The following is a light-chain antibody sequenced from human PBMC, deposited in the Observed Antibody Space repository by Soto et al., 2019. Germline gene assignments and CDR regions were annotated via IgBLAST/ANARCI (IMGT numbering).Light chain of an antibody. Sequence: QSVLTQPPSTSGTPGQRVTISCSGSSSNIGTNTVNWYQQLPGTAPKLLIYTNNQRPSGVPARFSGSKSGTSASLAISGLQAEDEDDYYCATWDDSLNGYVFGSGTKVTVL. CDR3: ATWDDSLNGYV. V-gene: IGLV1-44*01. CDR2: TNN. CDR1: SSNIGTNT. J-gene: IGLJ1*01.